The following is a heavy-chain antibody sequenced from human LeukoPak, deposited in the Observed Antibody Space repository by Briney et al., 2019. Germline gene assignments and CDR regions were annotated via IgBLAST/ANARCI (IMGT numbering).Heavy chain of an antibody. D-gene: IGHD5-12*01. CDR2: INPNSGGT. V-gene: IGHV1-2*02. J-gene: IGHJ4*02. CDR3: ARGREWLRLIDY. CDR1: GYTFTGYY. Sequence: ASVKVSCKASGYTFTGYYMHWVRQAPGQGLEWMGWINPNSGGTNYAQKFRGRVTMTRDTSISTAYMELSRLRSDDTAVYYCARGREWLRLIDYWGQGTLVTVSS.